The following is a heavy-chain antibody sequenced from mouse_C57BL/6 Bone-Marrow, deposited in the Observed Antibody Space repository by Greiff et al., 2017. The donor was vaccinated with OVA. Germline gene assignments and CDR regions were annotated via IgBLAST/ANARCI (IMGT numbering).Heavy chain of an antibody. CDR1: GYAFSSSW. V-gene: IGHV1-82*01. CDR3: ARTGGYGNYPFAY. J-gene: IGHJ3*01. CDR2: IYPGDGDT. D-gene: IGHD2-10*02. Sequence: VQLQQSGPELVKPGASVKISCKASGYAFSSSWMNWVKQRPGKGLEWIGRIYPGDGDTNYNGKFKGKATLTADKSSSTAYMQLSSLTSEDSAVYFCARTGGYGNYPFAYWGQGTLVTVSA.